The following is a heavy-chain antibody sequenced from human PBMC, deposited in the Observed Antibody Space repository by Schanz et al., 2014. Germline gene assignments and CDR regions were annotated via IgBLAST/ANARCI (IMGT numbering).Heavy chain of an antibody. Sequence: EVQLVESGGGLVQPGRSLRLSCVASGFRFDDYAMHWVRQAPGKGLEWVSGMSWNAGSLGYADSVKGRFTISRDNSQNTLYLQMNTLRTEDTAVYYCAKELNRRGGQTNFYYYYGMDVWGQGTTVTVSS. D-gene: IGHD5-12*01. CDR3: AKELNRRGGQTNFYYYYGMDV. CDR1: GFRFDDYA. V-gene: IGHV3-9*01. J-gene: IGHJ6*02. CDR2: MSWNAGSL.